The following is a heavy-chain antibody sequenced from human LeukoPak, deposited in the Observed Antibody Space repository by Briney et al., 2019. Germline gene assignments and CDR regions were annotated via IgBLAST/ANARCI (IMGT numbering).Heavy chain of an antibody. D-gene: IGHD3-22*01. CDR1: GFTFSDYG. J-gene: IGHJ4*02. Sequence: GGSLRLSCTASGFTFSDYGMHWVRQPPGKGLEWVAIIWYDGSNKKYEDSVKGRFTISRDNSKNTLYLQMNSLRAEDTAVYYCARGVDYYENSGTIDYWGQETLVTVSS. V-gene: IGHV3-33*01. CDR2: IWYDGSNK. CDR3: ARGVDYYENSGTIDY.